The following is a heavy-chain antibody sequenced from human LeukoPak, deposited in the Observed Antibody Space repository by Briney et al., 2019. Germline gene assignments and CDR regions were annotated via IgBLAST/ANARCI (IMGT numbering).Heavy chain of an antibody. J-gene: IGHJ4*02. V-gene: IGHV3-33*05. Sequence: GGSLRLSCAASVFYFSSNYMHWVRQAPCKGLEWVAGIQSNGRNKYYVDSVKGRFAISRDNSKSTLYLQVNSLRVEDTALYYCARESEGGTGTSCPDYWGQGTLVTVSS. CDR2: IQSNGRNK. D-gene: IGHD2-2*01. CDR1: VFYFSSNY. CDR3: ARESEGGTGTSCPDY.